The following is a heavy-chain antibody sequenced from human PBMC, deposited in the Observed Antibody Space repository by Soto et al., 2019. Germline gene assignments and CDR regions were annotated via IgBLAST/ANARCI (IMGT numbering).Heavy chain of an antibody. J-gene: IGHJ4*02. CDR2: INTDGSET. CDR3: VRDGEGF. V-gene: IGHV3-74*01. D-gene: IGHD2-21*01. Sequence: GGSLRVSCAASGFTFISNWMHWVRRVPGRGLVWVSRINTDGSETNYADSVEGRFTISRDNAKNRLYLQMNSLRGEDTAVYYCVRDGEGFWGQGTLVTVSS. CDR1: GFTFISNW.